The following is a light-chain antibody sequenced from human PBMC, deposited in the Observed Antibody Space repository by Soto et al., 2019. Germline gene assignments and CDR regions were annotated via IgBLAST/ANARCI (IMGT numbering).Light chain of an antibody. CDR2: KAS. CDR3: VHHYSYPLT. V-gene: IGKV1-5*03. Sequence: IQMTQSPSTLSASVGDRVTITCRARQSISSWSAWYQQKPGKAPKLLIYKASSLESGVPSRFSGSGSGTEFTLTISTLQPDDFAPYYCVHHYSYPLTFGGGTKVDI. J-gene: IGKJ4*01. CDR1: QSISSW.